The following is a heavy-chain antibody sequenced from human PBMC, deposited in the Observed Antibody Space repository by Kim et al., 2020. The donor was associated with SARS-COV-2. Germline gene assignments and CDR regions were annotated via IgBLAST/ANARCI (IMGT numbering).Heavy chain of an antibody. Sequence: GGSLRLSCEVSGFIFSNYAMSWVRQAPGKGLEWFSIISGSGDDTHYADSVKGRFTVSRDNSKNTLHLQMNSLRADDTAVYYCARAPRVVTHYFNYWGQGT. D-gene: IGHD3-3*01. CDR3: ARAPRVVTHYFNY. CDR2: ISGSGDDT. CDR1: GFIFSNYA. V-gene: IGHV3-23*01. J-gene: IGHJ4*02.